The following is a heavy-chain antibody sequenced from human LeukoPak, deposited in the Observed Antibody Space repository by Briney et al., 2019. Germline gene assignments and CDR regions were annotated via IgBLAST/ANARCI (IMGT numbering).Heavy chain of an antibody. CDR3: ARGALECSSTSRYNWFDP. CDR2: IIPIFGTA. CDR1: GGTFSSYA. D-gene: IGHD2-2*01. J-gene: IGHJ5*02. Sequence: ASVKVSCKASGGTFSSYAISWVRQAPGQGLEWMGGIIPIFGTANYAQKFQGRVTITADESTSTAYMELSSLRSEDTAVYYCARGALECSSTSRYNWFDPWGQGTLVTVSS. V-gene: IGHV1-69*13.